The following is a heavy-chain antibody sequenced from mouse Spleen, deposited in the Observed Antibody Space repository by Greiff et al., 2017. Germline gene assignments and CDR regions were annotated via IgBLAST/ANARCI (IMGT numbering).Heavy chain of an antibody. Sequence: EVMLVESGGGLVKPGGSLKLSCAASGFTFSSYAMSWVRQSPEKRLEWVAEISSGGSYTYYPDTVTGRFTISRDNAKNTLYLEMSSLRSEDTAMYYCARDGAGTGDYAMDYWGQGTSVTVSS. CDR3: ARDGAGTGDYAMDY. CDR2: ISSGGSYT. CDR1: GFTFSSYA. D-gene: IGHD4-1*01. J-gene: IGHJ4*01. V-gene: IGHV5-9-4*01.